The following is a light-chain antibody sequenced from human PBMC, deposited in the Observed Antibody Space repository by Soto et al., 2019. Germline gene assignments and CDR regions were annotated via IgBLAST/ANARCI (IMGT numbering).Light chain of an antibody. Sequence: EIVMTQSPATLSVSPGESATLSCRASQRISRNLAWYQQKPGQAPRLLIYDASTRATAIPARFSGSGSETEFTLTISSLQSEDSAVYYCQQYNSWLWTFGQGTKVDIK. V-gene: IGKV3-15*01. J-gene: IGKJ1*01. CDR2: DAS. CDR3: QQYNSWLWT. CDR1: QRISRN.